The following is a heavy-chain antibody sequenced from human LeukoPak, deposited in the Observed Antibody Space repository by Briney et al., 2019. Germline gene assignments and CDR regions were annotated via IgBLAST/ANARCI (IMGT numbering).Heavy chain of an antibody. Sequence: MASETLPLTCTVSGGSISNYYWSWIRQPPGKGLEWIGYIYYTGSTNYNPSLESRVTISVDTSKNQFSLKLTSVTAADTAVYYCARGGWSLDYWGQGTLVTVSS. J-gene: IGHJ4*02. CDR2: IYYTGST. D-gene: IGHD6-19*01. CDR3: ARGGWSLDY. CDR1: GGSISNYY. V-gene: IGHV4-59*01.